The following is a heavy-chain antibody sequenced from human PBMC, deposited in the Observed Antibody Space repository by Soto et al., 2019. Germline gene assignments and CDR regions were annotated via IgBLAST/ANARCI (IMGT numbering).Heavy chain of an antibody. CDR3: ARDPVGGHFDY. V-gene: IGHV1-18*04. J-gene: IGHJ4*02. D-gene: IGHD2-15*01. CDR1: GYPFSSYD. CDR2: INPHNGDT. Sequence: QVHLVQSGGEVRKPGASVRVSCKTSGYPFSSYDISWVRQAPGQGLVWMGWINPHNGDTNYTQTFRDRVTMTKATSTTTFYMELRSLNSDGPAVYFCARDPVGGHFDYWGQGTLVTVSS.